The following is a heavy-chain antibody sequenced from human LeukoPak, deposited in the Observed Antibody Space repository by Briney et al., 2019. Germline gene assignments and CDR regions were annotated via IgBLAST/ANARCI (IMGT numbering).Heavy chain of an antibody. D-gene: IGHD1-26*01. V-gene: IGHV1-18*01. CDR3: ARGPKEELPGLYYYYYMDV. CDR1: GYTFTSYG. J-gene: IGHJ6*03. Sequence: ASVKVSCKASGYTFTSYGISWVRQAPGQGLEWTGWISAYNGNTNYAQKLQGRVTMTTDTSTSTAYMELRSLRSDDTAVYYCARGPKEELPGLYYYYYMDVWGKGTTVTVSS. CDR2: ISAYNGNT.